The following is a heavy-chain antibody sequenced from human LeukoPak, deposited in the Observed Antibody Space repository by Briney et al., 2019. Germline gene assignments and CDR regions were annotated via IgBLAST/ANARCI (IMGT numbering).Heavy chain of an antibody. D-gene: IGHD6-19*01. CDR3: ARGVQWLAHDAFDI. CDR2: IIPILGIA. J-gene: IGHJ3*02. Sequence: GASVKVSCKASGGTFSSYAISWVRQAPGQGLEWMGRIIPILGIANYAQKFQGRVTITADKSTSTAYMELSSLRSEDTAVYYCARGVQWLAHDAFDIWGQGTMVTVSS. V-gene: IGHV1-69*04. CDR1: GGTFSSYA.